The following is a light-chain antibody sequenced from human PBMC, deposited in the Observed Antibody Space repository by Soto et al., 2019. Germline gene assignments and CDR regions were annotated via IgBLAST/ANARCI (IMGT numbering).Light chain of an antibody. CDR2: EVS. V-gene: IGLV2-14*01. J-gene: IGLJ1*01. CDR1: SSDVGNYKY. Sequence: QSALTQPASVSGSPGQSITISCTGTSSDVGNYKYVSWYQQHPGKAPKLMIYEVSNRPSGVSNRFSGSKSGNTASLTISGLQAEDETDYYCSSYAGSNNFFVFGTGTKVTVL. CDR3: SSYAGSNNFFV.